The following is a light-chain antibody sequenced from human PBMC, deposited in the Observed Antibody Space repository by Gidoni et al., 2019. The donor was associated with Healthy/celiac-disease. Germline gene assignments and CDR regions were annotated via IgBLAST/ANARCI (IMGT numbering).Light chain of an antibody. V-gene: IGKV1-5*03. Sequence: DIQMTHSPSTLSASVGDRVTITCGASQSISSWLAWYQQKPGKAPKLLIYKASSLESGVPSRFSGSGSGTEFTLTISSLQPDDFATYYCQQYNSYSPWTFGQGTKVEIK. CDR3: QQYNSYSPWT. CDR2: KAS. CDR1: QSISSW. J-gene: IGKJ1*01.